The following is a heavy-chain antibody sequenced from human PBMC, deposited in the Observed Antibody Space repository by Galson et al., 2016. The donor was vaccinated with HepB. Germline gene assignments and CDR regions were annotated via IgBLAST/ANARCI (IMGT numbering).Heavy chain of an antibody. D-gene: IGHD1-26*01. CDR2: IYYSGIT. Sequence: TLSLTCTVSGGSISSGGYYWSWIRQHPGKGLEWIGYIYYSGITYYNPSLESRVTISADTSKNHFSLNLSSVTAADTAVYYCARDPPGIGNYFDYWGQGTLVSVSS. CDR3: ARDPPGIGNYFDY. CDR1: GGSISSGGYY. J-gene: IGHJ4*02. V-gene: IGHV4-31*03.